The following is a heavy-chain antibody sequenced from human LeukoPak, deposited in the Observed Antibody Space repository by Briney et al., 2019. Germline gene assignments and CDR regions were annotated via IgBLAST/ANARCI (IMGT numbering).Heavy chain of an antibody. CDR2: IWSDGSNK. D-gene: IGHD1-26*01. J-gene: IGHJ5*02. CDR1: GFTFSHYG. Sequence: PERSLRLSYAASGFTFSHYGFHWVRQAPGKGLEWVAIIWSDGSNKYYGDSVKGRFIIYRDDSQNTVYLQMNSLRAEDTAVYYCAKRPPGRWELLYWFDLWAQGNLVTVSS. CDR3: AKRPPGRWELLYWFDL. V-gene: IGHV3-33*06.